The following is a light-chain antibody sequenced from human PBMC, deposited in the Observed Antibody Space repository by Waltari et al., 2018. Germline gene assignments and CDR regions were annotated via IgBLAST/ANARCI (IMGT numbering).Light chain of an antibody. Sequence: QSALTQPPSASGSPGQSVTISCTGTGSDVGDFNLVSWYQQRPGKAPKLLMLELNKRPAGVSSRFSGSESAHAASLTIAGLQAEDAGDYYCGSYTVTSNLCVFGAGSKVTVL. V-gene: IGLV2-8*01. J-gene: IGLJ1*01. CDR1: GSDVGDFNL. CDR3: GSYTVTSNLCV. CDR2: ELN.